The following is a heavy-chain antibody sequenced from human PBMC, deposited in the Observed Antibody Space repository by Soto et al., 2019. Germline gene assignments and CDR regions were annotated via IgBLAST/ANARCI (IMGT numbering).Heavy chain of an antibody. Sequence: ASVKVSCKASGYTFTGYYMHWVRQAPGQGLEWMGWINPSSGGTNYAQKFQGWVTMTRDTSISTAYMELSRLRSDDTAVYYCARVGSNYNYGMDVWGQGTTVTVSS. CDR3: ARVGSNYNYGMDV. V-gene: IGHV1-2*04. D-gene: IGHD3-16*01. CDR1: GYTFTGYY. J-gene: IGHJ6*02. CDR2: INPSSGGT.